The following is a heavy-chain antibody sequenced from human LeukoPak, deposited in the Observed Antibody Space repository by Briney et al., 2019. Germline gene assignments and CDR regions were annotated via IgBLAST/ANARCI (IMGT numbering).Heavy chain of an antibody. CDR2: IYYSGST. D-gene: IGHD4-17*01. J-gene: IGHJ6*02. Sequence: SETLSLTCTVSGGSVSSGSYYWSWIRQPPGKGLEWIGYIYYSGSTYYNPSLKSRVTISVDTSKNQFSLKLSSVTAADTAVYYCASDYGDYGWSYGMDVWGQGTTVTVSS. CDR1: GGSVSSGSYY. CDR3: ASDYGDYGWSYGMDV. V-gene: IGHV4-61*01.